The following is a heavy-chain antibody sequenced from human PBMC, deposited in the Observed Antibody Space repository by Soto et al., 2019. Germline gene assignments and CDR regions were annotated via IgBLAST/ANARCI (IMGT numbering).Heavy chain of an antibody. CDR3: GRGHSYDFWRGYTGSRNWFDP. CDR1: GFTFSSYE. CDR2: ISSSGSTI. D-gene: IGHD3-3*01. Sequence: GGSLRLSCAASGFTFSSYEMNWVRQAPGKGLEWVSYISSSGSTIYYADSVKGRFTISRDNAKNSLYLQMNSLRAEDTAVYYCGRGHSYDFWRGYTGSRNWFDPWGQGTLVTVSS. J-gene: IGHJ5*02. V-gene: IGHV3-48*03.